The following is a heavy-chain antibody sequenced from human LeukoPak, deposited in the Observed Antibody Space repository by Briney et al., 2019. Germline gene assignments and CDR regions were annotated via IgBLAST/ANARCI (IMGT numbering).Heavy chain of an antibody. Sequence: GGSLRLSCAASGFTFSSYTFNWVRQAPGKGLEWVSSITTTSRYIYYADSVKGRFTISRDNAKNSLYLQMDSLRAEDTAVYYCARDHHGDYGFDHWGQGTLVTVSS. J-gene: IGHJ5*02. D-gene: IGHD4-17*01. CDR2: ITTTSRYI. CDR1: GFTFSSYT. CDR3: ARDHHGDYGFDH. V-gene: IGHV3-21*01.